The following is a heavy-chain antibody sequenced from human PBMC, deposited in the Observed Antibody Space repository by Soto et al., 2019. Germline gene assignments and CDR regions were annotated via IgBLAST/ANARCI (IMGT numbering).Heavy chain of an antibody. D-gene: IGHD5-12*01. CDR3: ARGESLATIKPYFAY. CDR1: GGSISSYY. V-gene: IGHV4-59*01. J-gene: IGHJ4*02. Sequence: PSETLSLTCTVSGGSISSYYWSWIRQSPGKGLEWIGYIYYSGSTNYNPSLKSRVAISLDTSKNQFSLMLSSVTAADTAVYYCARGESLATIKPYFAYWGQGTLVTVSS. CDR2: IYYSGST.